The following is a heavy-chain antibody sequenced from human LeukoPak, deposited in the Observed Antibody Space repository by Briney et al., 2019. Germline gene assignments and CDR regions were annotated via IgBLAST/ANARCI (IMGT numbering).Heavy chain of an antibody. V-gene: IGHV3-30*18. J-gene: IGHJ4*02. D-gene: IGHD2-21*02. CDR2: ISYEGSNK. Sequence: GRSLRLSCAASGFTFSSYGLHGVRQAPGKGLEWVAVISYEGSNKNYADSVKGRFTISRDNSKTTLYLQMNSLRAEDTAVYYCAKDQFGFIVVVTAADYWGQGTLVTVSS. CDR1: GFTFSSYG. CDR3: AKDQFGFIVVVTAADY.